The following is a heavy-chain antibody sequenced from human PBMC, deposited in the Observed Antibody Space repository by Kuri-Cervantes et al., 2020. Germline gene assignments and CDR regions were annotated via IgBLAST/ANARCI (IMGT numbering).Heavy chain of an antibody. D-gene: IGHD2-2*01. Sequence: SVKVSCKASGGTFSSYAISWVRQAPGQGLEWMGGIIPIFGTANYAQKFQGRVTMTTDTSTSTAYMELRSLRSDDTAVYYCAREGYCSSTSCYAYWFDPWGQGTLVTVSS. V-gene: IGHV1-69*05. CDR2: IIPIFGTA. CDR3: AREGYCSSTSCYAYWFDP. CDR1: GGTFSSYA. J-gene: IGHJ5*02.